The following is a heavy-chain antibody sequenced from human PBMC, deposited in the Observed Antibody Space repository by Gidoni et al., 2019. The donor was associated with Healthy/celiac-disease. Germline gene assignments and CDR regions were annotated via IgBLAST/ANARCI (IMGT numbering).Heavy chain of an antibody. CDR1: GGTFSNYP. D-gene: IGHD3-3*01. CDR3: ARELPWSITIFGVEGGFDY. Sequence: QVQLVQSGAEVKKPGSSVKVSCKASGGTFSNYPISWVRQAPGQGLEWMGRIIPILGIANYAQKFQGRVTITADKSTSTAYMELSSLRSEDTAVYYCARELPWSITIFGVEGGFDYWGQGTLVTVSS. V-gene: IGHV1-69*09. CDR2: IIPILGIA. J-gene: IGHJ4*02.